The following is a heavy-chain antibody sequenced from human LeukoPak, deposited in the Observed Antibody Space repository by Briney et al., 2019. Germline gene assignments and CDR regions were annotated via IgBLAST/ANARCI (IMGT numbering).Heavy chain of an antibody. D-gene: IGHD6-19*01. CDR2: IYYSGST. Sequence: SETLSLTCTVSGGSIISSPYYWGWIRQPPGKGLEWIGNIYYSGSTYYNPSLKTRVTISVDTSKNQFSLKLTSVTAADTAVYYCARHASVDGNWPRPLDYWGQGSLVTVSS. J-gene: IGHJ4*02. CDR3: ARHASVDGNWPRPLDY. CDR1: GGSIISSPYY. V-gene: IGHV4-39*01.